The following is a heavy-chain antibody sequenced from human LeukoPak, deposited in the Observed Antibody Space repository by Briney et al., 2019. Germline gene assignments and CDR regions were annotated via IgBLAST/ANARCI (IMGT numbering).Heavy chain of an antibody. CDR2: IYSGSST. CDR3: ARSNVGSMAPDY. D-gene: IGHD5-24*01. V-gene: IGHV3-53*01. CDR1: GFTVSSNY. J-gene: IGHJ4*02. Sequence: PGGSLRLSCAASGFTVSSNYMSWVRQAPGKGLEWVSVIYSGSSTYYADSVKGRFTISRDNSKNTLYLQMNSLRAEDTAMYYCARSNVGSMAPDYRGQGTLVTVSS.